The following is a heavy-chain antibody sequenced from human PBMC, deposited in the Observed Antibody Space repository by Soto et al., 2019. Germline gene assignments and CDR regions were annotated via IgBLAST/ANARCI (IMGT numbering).Heavy chain of an antibody. CDR1: GFAVSSKY. CDR3: VQTTGWPGFDF. V-gene: IGHV3-53*01. CDR2: IYGGGTT. D-gene: IGHD6-19*01. J-gene: IGHJ4*02. Sequence: GGSLRLSCAASGFAVSSKYRTWVRQAPGKGLEWVSVIYGGGTTYYADSVKGRFTISRDTSKNTLYLQMNSLRAEDTAVYYCVQTTGWPGFDFWGQGTLVTVSS.